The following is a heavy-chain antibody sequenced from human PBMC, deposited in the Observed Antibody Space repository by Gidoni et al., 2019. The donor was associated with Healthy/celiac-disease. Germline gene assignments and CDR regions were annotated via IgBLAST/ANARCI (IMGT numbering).Heavy chain of an antibody. CDR2: ISSSSSTI. CDR3: ASPISYCSGGSCYFNDY. D-gene: IGHD2-15*01. CDR1: GFTFSSYS. V-gene: IGHV3-48*01. J-gene: IGHJ4*02. Sequence: EVQLVESGGGLVQPGGSLRLSCAAAGFTFSSYSMNWVRQAPGKGLEWVSYISSSSSTIYYSDSVKGRFTISRDNVKNSLYLQMNSLRAEDTAVYYCASPISYCSGGSCYFNDYWGQGTLVTVSS.